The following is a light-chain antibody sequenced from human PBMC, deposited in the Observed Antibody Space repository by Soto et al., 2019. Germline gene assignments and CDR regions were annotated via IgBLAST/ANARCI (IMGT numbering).Light chain of an antibody. Sequence: QSALTQPASVSGSPGQSITISCTGTRSDVGGYNSVCWHQQHPGKAPKLIIYEVSNRPSGISDRFSASKSGNTASLTISGLQADDEADYYCGSFTGGITPYVFGTGTKLPS. CDR3: GSFTGGITPYV. J-gene: IGLJ1*01. V-gene: IGLV2-14*01. CDR2: EVS. CDR1: RSDVGGYNS.